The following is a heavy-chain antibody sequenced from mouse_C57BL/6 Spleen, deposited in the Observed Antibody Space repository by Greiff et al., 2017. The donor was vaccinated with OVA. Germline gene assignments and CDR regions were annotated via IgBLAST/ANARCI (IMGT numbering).Heavy chain of an antibody. D-gene: IGHD1-1*01. J-gene: IGHJ4*01. CDR1: GFNITDDY. Sequence: EVQLVESGAELVRPGASVKLSCTASGFNITDDYMHWVKQRPEQGLEWIGWIDPENGDTEYASKFQGKATITADTSSNTAYLQLSSLTSEDTAVYYCTTTVVASYAMDYWGQGTSVTVSS. CDR2: IDPENGDT. CDR3: TTTVVASYAMDY. V-gene: IGHV14-4*01.